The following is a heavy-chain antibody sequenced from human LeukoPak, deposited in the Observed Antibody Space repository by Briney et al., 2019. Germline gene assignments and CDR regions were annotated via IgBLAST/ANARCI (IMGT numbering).Heavy chain of an antibody. V-gene: IGHV3-23*01. CDR3: VEQLAGFDY. CDR2: ISGSGGST. J-gene: IGHJ4*02. CDR1: GFTISSYA. D-gene: IGHD6-13*01. Sequence: PGGSLRLSCAASGFTISSYAMSWVRQAPGKGLEWVSAISGSGGSTYYADSVKGRFTISRDNSKNTLYLQMNSLRAEDTAVYYCVEQLAGFDYWGQGALVTVSS.